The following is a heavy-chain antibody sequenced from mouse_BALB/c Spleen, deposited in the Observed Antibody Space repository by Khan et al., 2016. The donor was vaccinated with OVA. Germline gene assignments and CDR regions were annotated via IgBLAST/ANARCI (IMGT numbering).Heavy chain of an antibody. CDR3: ARSNYYGSGLYAIDY. J-gene: IGHJ4*01. CDR1: GYTFTSYW. D-gene: IGHD1-1*01. Sequence: DLVKPGASVKLSCKASGYTFTSYWINWIKQRTGQGLEWIGRIAPGSGSTSYNEMFKNKAILTVDTFSSTAYIQFSSLSSEDSAVFFCARSNYYGSGLYAIDYWGQGPSVTVSS. CDR2: IAPGSGST. V-gene: IGHV1S41*01.